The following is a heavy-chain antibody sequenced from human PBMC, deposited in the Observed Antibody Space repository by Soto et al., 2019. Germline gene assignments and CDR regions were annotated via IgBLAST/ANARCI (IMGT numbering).Heavy chain of an antibody. J-gene: IGHJ4*02. Sequence: GGSLRLSCAASGFTFSSYAMSSVRQAPGKGLEWVSAISGSGGSTYYADSVKGRFTISRDNSKNTLYLQMNSLRAEDTAVYYCARPSVGEWVNYYDSSGYYYSDYWGQGTLVNVSS. D-gene: IGHD3-22*01. CDR2: ISGSGGST. CDR1: GFTFSSYA. V-gene: IGHV3-23*01. CDR3: ARPSVGEWVNYYDSSGYYYSDY.